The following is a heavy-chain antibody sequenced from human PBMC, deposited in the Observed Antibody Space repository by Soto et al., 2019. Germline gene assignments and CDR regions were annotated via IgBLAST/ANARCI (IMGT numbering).Heavy chain of an antibody. D-gene: IGHD3-16*01. J-gene: IGHJ5*02. CDR3: VRIRYQLPSSVLWLDP. CDR2: INHVGGT. V-gene: IGHV4-34*01. Sequence: SETLSLTCAVYGGFLSESYWTWIRQPPGKGLEWIGEINHVGGTNYNPSLKSRVTMSVDTSQNRLSLRLISVTAADTAMYFCVRIRYQLPSSVLWLDPWGQGTPVTVSS. CDR1: GGFLSESY.